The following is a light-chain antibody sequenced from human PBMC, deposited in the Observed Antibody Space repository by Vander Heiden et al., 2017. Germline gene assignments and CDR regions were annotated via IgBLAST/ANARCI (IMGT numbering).Light chain of an antibody. CDR1: KLGDKY. V-gene: IGLV3-1*01. J-gene: IGLJ1*01. CDR3: QAWDSSLYV. CDR2: KDS. Sequence: YELTQPPSVSVAPGPTASITCSGDKLGDKYACWYQQTPGQSPVLVIYKDSKRPSGIPERFSGSHSGNTATLTISGTQAMDEADYYCQAWDSSLYVFGTGTKVTVL.